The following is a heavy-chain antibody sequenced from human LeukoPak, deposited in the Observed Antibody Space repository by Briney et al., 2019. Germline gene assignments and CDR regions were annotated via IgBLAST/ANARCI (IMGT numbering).Heavy chain of an antibody. Sequence: SETLSLTCTVSGGSISNSSYYWSWIRQPPGKGLEWIGEINHSGSTNYNPSLKSRVTISVDTSKNQFSLKLSSVTAADTAVYYCARGRRRYYGSGSLDYWGQGTLVAVSS. CDR1: GGSISNSSYY. CDR2: INHSGST. CDR3: ARGRRRYYGSGSLDY. V-gene: IGHV4-39*07. D-gene: IGHD3-10*01. J-gene: IGHJ4*02.